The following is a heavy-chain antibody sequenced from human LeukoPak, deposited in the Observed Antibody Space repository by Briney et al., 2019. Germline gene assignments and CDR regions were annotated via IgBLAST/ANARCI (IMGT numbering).Heavy chain of an antibody. D-gene: IGHD5-12*01. Sequence: PGGSLRLSCAASGFTFHQYAIHWVRQVPGKGLEWVSGISWNSASIGYADSVKGRFTISRDNAKNSVHLQMNSLRAEDTALYYCAKDKAPLYSGYDWDLDFWGQGTLVIVSS. CDR1: GFTFHQYA. CDR3: AKDKAPLYSGYDWDLDF. V-gene: IGHV3-9*01. J-gene: IGHJ4*02. CDR2: ISWNSASI.